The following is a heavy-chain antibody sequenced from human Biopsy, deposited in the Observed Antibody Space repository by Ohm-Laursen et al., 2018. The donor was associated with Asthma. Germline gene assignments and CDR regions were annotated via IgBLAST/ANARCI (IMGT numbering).Heavy chain of an antibody. D-gene: IGHD6-13*01. CDR1: SGSGGYMRSGNYY. CDR2: IYYSGTT. Sequence: GTLSLTCSLSSGSGGYMRSGNYYWGWIRQPPGKGLEWIGSIYYSGTTYYNPSLEGRVTVSADTSKNQFSLKLSSVTAADTAVYYCVRGSSSWHHGPFHYYYGLDVWGQGTTATVSS. J-gene: IGHJ6*02. CDR3: VRGSSSWHHGPFHYYYGLDV. V-gene: IGHV4-39*01.